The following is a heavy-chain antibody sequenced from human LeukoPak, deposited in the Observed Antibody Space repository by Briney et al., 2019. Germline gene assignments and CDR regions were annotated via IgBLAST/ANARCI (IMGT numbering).Heavy chain of an antibody. V-gene: IGHV3-9*01. D-gene: IGHD4-17*01. CDR2: ISWNSGSI. J-gene: IGHJ3*02. CDR1: GFTFDDYA. CDR3: AKETVTTSNAFDI. Sequence: GGSLRLSCAASGFTFDDYAMHWVRQAPGKGLEWVSGISWNSGSIGYADSVKGRFTISRDNAKNSLYLQMNSLRAEDTALYYCAKETVTTSNAFDIWGQGTMVTVSS.